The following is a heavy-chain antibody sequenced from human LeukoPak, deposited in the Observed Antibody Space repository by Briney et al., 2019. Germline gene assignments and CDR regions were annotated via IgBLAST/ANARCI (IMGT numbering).Heavy chain of an antibody. Sequence: PGGSLRLSCAASGFTFSGYWMTWVRQAPGKGLEWVANIKKEENETNYVDSVKGRFTISRDNAKNSLYLQMNSLRAEDTAVYYCARAGINAVFDIWGQGTMVTVSS. CDR1: GFTFSGYW. CDR2: IKKEENET. J-gene: IGHJ3*02. CDR3: ARAGINAVFDI. V-gene: IGHV3-7*05. D-gene: IGHD2-8*01.